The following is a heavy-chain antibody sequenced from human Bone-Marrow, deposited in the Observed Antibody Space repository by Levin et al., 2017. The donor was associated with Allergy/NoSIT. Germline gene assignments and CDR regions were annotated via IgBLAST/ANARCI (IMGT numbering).Heavy chain of an antibody. CDR3: AGRYGSGTYYQGNNS. Sequence: GGSLRLSCAASGFTFSDYYMNWIRQAPGKGLEWISYIITSGTHTSYADSVKGRFTISRDNANNLVFLQMNSLRAEDTAVYYCAGRYGSGTYYQGNNSWGQGTLVTVSS. D-gene: IGHD3-10*01. CDR1: GFTFSDYY. V-gene: IGHV3-11*03. CDR2: IITSGTHT. J-gene: IGHJ4*02.